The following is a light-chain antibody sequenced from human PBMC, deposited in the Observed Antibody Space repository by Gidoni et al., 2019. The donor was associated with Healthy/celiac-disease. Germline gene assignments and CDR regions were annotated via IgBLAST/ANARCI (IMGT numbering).Light chain of an antibody. CDR1: QSVSSY. CDR3: QQRSNWPT. CDR2: DAS. V-gene: IGKV3-11*01. J-gene: IGKJ1*01. Sequence: IVFTHSPATLSLSPGERATLSCRASQSVSSYLAWYQQKPGQAPRLLIYDASNRATGIPARFSGSGSGTDFTLNISSLEPEEFAVYYCQQRSNWPTFGQGTKVEIK.